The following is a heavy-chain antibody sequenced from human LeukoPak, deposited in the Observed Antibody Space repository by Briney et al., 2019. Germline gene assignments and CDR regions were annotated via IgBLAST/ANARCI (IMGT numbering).Heavy chain of an antibody. CDR2: IKQDGSEK. CDR1: GFTFSSYW. CDR3: ARPKGAVAGTFPFDY. J-gene: IGHJ4*02. Sequence: GGSLRLSCAASGFTFSSYWMSWVRQAPGKGLEWVANIKQDGSEKYYVDSVKGRFTISRDNAKNSLYLQMNSLRAEDTAVYYCARPKGAVAGTFPFDYWGQGPLVTVSS. D-gene: IGHD6-19*01. V-gene: IGHV3-7*03.